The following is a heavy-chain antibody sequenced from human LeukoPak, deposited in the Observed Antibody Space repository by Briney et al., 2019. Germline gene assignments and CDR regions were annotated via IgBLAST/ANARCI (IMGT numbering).Heavy chain of an antibody. J-gene: IGHJ6*02. CDR1: GFTFSDYY. V-gene: IGHV3-11*03. D-gene: IGHD4-11*01. Sequence: PGGSLRLSCAASGFTFSDYYMTWIRQAPGKGLEWVSFISSSSSNTKYADSVKGRFTISRDNAKNSLYLQMNSLRAEDAAVYYCARSVDSWSRMDVWGQGTRVTVPS. CDR2: ISSSSSNT. CDR3: ARSVDSWSRMDV.